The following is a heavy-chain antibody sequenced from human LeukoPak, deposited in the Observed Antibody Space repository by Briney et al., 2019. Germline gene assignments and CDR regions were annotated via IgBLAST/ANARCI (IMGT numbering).Heavy chain of an antibody. D-gene: IGHD4-17*01. CDR1: GGSITSGDYY. J-gene: IGHJ4*02. V-gene: IGHV4-30-4*08. CDR3: ARGGLFGDYVNY. CDR2: IYYSGST. Sequence: SETLSLTCTVSGGSITSGDYYWSWIRQPPGKGLEWIGYIYYSGSTYCNPSLKSRVTISVDTSKNQFSLKLSSVTATDTAVYYCARGGLFGDYVNYWGQGTLVTVSS.